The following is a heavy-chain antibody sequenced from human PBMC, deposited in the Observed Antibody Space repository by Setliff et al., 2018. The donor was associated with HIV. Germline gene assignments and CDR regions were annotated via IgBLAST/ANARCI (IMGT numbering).Heavy chain of an antibody. Sequence: ASVKVSCKASGYTFTDYSIHWVRQAPGQGLEWMGWSNPNSGDTKYAQNFQGRVTMTRDTSTSTAYMELRSLKSDDTAVYYCARGKTWLRFLDYWGQGTLVTVSS. CDR1: GYTFTDYS. CDR3: ARGKTWLRFLDY. V-gene: IGHV1-2*02. CDR2: SNPNSGDT. J-gene: IGHJ4*02. D-gene: IGHD5-12*01.